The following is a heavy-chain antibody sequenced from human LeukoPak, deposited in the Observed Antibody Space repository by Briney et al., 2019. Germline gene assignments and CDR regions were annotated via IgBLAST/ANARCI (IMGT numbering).Heavy chain of an antibody. CDR3: ARVGLRGSGTHHDWFDS. CDR2: MSPNSGDT. J-gene: IGHJ5*01. V-gene: IGHV1-8*02. Sequence: ASVKVSCKASGYTFTTYGISWVRQAPGQGLEWMGWMSPNSGDTGYAQKFQGRVTMTRDTSINTAYMELSSLRSEDTAVYYCARVGLRGSGTHHDWFDSWGQGTLITVSS. D-gene: IGHD3-10*01. CDR1: GYTFTTYG.